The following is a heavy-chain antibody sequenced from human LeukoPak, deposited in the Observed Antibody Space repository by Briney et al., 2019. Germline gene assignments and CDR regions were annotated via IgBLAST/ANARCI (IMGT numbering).Heavy chain of an antibody. D-gene: IGHD2-2*03. J-gene: IGHJ4*02. CDR1: GHTFTGYY. Sequence: GASVKVSCKASGHTFTGYYMHWVRQAPGQGLEWMGWINPNSGGTNYAQKLQGRVTITRDTSISTAYMELSRLRSDDTAVYYCARDGYCSSTSCSGVPKIWGQGTLVTVSS. CDR2: INPNSGGT. V-gene: IGHV1-2*02. CDR3: ARDGYCSSTSCSGVPKI.